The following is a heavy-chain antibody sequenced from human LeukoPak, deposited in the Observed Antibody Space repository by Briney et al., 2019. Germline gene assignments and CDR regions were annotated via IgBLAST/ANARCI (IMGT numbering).Heavy chain of an antibody. CDR3: ARGTRTIFGVVIMARGFDY. CDR1: GYTCTSYD. CDR2: MNPNSGNT. V-gene: IGHV1-8*03. J-gene: IGHJ4*02. Sequence: ASVKVSCKASGYTCTSYDINWVRQATGQGLEWMGWMNPNSGNTGYAQKFQGRVTITMNTSISTAYMELSSLRSEDTAVYYCARGTRTIFGVVIMARGFDYWGQGTLVTVSS. D-gene: IGHD3-3*01.